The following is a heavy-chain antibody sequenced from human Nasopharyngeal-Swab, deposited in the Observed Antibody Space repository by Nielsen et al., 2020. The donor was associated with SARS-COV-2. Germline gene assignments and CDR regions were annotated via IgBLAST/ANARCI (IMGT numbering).Heavy chain of an antibody. Sequence: SLKISCAVSGFTFDDYAMHWVRQAPGKGLEWVSGISWNSGSIGYADSVKGRFTISRDNAKNSLYLQMNSLRAEDTALYYCAKLADYYDNSGQFGYWGQGTLVTVSS. CDR1: GFTFDDYA. D-gene: IGHD3-22*01. J-gene: IGHJ4*02. CDR3: AKLADYYDNSGQFGY. V-gene: IGHV3-9*01. CDR2: ISWNSGSI.